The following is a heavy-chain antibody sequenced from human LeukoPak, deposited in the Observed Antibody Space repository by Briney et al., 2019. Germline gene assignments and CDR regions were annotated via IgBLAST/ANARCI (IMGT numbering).Heavy chain of an antibody. V-gene: IGHV4-30-2*01. J-gene: IGHJ4*02. Sequence: PSETLSLTCTVSGGSISPYYWSWIRQPPGKGLEWIGYIYHSGSTYYNPSLKSRVTISVDRSKNQFSLKLSSVTAADTAVYYCARDRGLYWGQGTLVTVSS. CDR2: IYHSGST. D-gene: IGHD3-10*01. CDR3: ARDRGLY. CDR1: GGSISPYY.